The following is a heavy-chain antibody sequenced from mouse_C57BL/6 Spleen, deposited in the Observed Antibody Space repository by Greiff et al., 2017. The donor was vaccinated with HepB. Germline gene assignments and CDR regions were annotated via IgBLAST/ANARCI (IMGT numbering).Heavy chain of an antibody. Sequence: VQLKESGPGLVKPSQSLSLTCSVTGYSITSGYYWNWIRQFPGNKLEWMGYISYDGSNNYNPSLKNRISITRDTSKNQFFLKLNSVTTEDTATYYCAKLGRSYYLDYWGQGTTLTVSS. CDR2: ISYDGSN. J-gene: IGHJ2*01. D-gene: IGHD4-1*01. CDR3: AKLGRSYYLDY. CDR1: GYSITSGYY. V-gene: IGHV3-6*01.